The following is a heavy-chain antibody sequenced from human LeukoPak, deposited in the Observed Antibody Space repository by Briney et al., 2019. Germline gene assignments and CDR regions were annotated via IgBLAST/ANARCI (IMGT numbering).Heavy chain of an antibody. J-gene: IGHJ4*02. CDR2: ISSGSSAI. CDR1: GFTFTTYS. CDR3: ARPGGQWRGYFDY. Sequence: GGSLRLSCEASGFTFTTYSMTWVRQAPGKGLEWVSIISSGSSAIFSADALKGRFTISRDDAKNLLYLDMNSLRAEDTAVYYCARPGGQWRGYFDYWGQGTLVTVSS. D-gene: IGHD6-19*01. V-gene: IGHV3-21*01.